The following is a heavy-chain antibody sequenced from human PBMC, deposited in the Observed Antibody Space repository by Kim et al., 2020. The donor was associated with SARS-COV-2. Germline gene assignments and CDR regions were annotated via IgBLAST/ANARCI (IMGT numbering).Heavy chain of an antibody. V-gene: IGHV5-10-1*01. Sequence: GESLKISCKGSGYSFTSYWISWVRQMPGKGLEWMGRIDPSDSYTNYSPSFQGHVTISADKSISTAYLQWSSLKASDTAMYYCASFGAGSYYYDSSGSPYYFDYWGQGTLVTVSS. J-gene: IGHJ4*02. CDR1: GYSFTSYW. CDR3: ASFGAGSYYYDSSGSPYYFDY. CDR2: IDPSDSYT. D-gene: IGHD3-22*01.